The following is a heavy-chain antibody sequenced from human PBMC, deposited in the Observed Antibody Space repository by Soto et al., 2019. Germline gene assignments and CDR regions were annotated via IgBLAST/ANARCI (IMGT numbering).Heavy chain of an antibody. D-gene: IGHD3-10*01. Sequence: QVQLQESGPGLVKPSETLSLTCTVSGGSVSSGSYYWSWIRQPPGKGLEWIGYIYYSGSTNYNPSLTSRVTISVDTSKNQFSLKLSSVTAADTAVYYCARDWRTTMVRGVIITNYYYGMDVWGQGTTVTVSS. CDR2: IYYSGST. J-gene: IGHJ6*02. CDR3: ARDWRTTMVRGVIITNYYYGMDV. V-gene: IGHV4-61*01. CDR1: GGSVSSGSYY.